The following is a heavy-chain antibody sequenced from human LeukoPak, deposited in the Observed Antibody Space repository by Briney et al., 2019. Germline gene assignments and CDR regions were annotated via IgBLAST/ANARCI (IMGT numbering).Heavy chain of an antibody. CDR2: IHYSGTT. D-gene: IGHD6-13*01. V-gene: IGHV4-59*08. CDR1: GGSISSYY. CDR3: ARHSSTWFEFDP. Sequence: SETLSLTYTVSGGSISSYYWSWIRQPPGKGLEWIGYIHYSGTTNYNPSLKSRVTISVDTSKRQISLKVSSVTAADTAVYYCARHSSTWFEFDPWGQGTLVTVSS. J-gene: IGHJ5*02.